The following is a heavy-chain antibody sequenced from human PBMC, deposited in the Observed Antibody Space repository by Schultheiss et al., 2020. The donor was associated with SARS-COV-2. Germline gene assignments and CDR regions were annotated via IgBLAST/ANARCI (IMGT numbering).Heavy chain of an antibody. Sequence: SGPTLVKPTQTLTLTCTFSGFSLSTSGVGVGWIRQPPGKALEWLALIDWDDDKYYSTSLKTRLTISKDTSKNQVVLTMTNMDPVDTATYYCARTQGIDDYVWGSYFYFDYWGQGTLVTVSS. V-gene: IGHV2-70*01. J-gene: IGHJ4*02. CDR2: IDWDDDK. CDR1: GFSLSTSGVG. CDR3: ARTQGIDDYVWGSYFYFDY. D-gene: IGHD3-16*01.